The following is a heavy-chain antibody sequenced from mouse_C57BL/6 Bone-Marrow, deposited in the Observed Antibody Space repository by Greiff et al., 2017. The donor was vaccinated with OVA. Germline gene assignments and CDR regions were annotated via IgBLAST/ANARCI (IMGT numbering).Heavy chain of an antibody. D-gene: IGHD2-5*01. Sequence: EVNVVESGGDLVKPGGSLKLSCAASGFTFSSYGMSWVRQTPDKRLEWVATISSGGSYTYYPDSVKGRFTISRDNAKNTLYLQMSSLKSEDTAMYYCARNSNSYFDYWGQGTTLTVSS. J-gene: IGHJ2*01. CDR1: GFTFSSYG. V-gene: IGHV5-6*01. CDR2: ISSGGSYT. CDR3: ARNSNSYFDY.